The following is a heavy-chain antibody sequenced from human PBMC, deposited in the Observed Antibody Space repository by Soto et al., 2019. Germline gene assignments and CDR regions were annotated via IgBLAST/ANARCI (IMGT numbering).Heavy chain of an antibody. CDR3: ARDKGSGYAYIFQH. J-gene: IGHJ1*01. CDR1: GGSISSGGYY. Sequence: QVQLQESGPGLVKPSQTLSLTCTVSGGSISSGGYYWSWIRQHPGKGLEWIGYIYYSGSTYYNPSLKSRVTISVNTSKNQFSRKLGSVTAADTAVYYCARDKGSGYAYIFQHWGQGTLVTVSS. CDR2: IYYSGST. D-gene: IGHD3-3*01. V-gene: IGHV4-31*03.